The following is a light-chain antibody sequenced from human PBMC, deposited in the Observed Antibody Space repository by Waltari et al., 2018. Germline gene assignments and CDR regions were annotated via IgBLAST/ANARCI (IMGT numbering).Light chain of an antibody. CDR3: SSYADSTNLI. V-gene: IGLV2-8*01. CDR1: TSDIGGYNS. J-gene: IGLJ2*01. CDR2: DVN. Sequence: QSALPQPPSASGSPGQPLPISCSASTSDIGGYNSVSWYQQHPGKAPKLMIYDVNTRPSGVPDRFSGSKSGNTASLTISGLQAEDEADFYCSSYADSTNLIFGGGTKLTVL.